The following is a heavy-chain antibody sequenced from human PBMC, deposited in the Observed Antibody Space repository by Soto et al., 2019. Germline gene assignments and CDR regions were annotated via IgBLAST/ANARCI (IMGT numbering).Heavy chain of an antibody. J-gene: IGHJ4*02. Sequence: SEPLSLTCTVSDGSVRSGSYYWTWIRQPPGKGLEWIGYIYSSGSTLYNPSLKSRVIISVDTSMNQFSLKLSSVTAADTAVYYCARDSLALFDSWGQGTLVTVSS. CDR3: ARDSLALFDS. CDR2: IYSSGST. CDR1: DGSVRSGSYY. V-gene: IGHV4-61*01. D-gene: IGHD5-12*01.